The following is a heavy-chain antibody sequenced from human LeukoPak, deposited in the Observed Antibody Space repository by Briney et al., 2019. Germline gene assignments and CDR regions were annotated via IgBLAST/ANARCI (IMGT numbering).Heavy chain of an antibody. D-gene: IGHD2-2*02. Sequence: PGGSLRLSCAASGFTFSSYSMNWVRQAPGKGPEWVSSISSSSSYIYYADSVKGRFTISRDNAKNSLYLQMNSLRAEDTAVYYCARGAAAAIRGTLFDYWGQGTLVTVSS. CDR1: GFTFSSYS. CDR3: ARGAAAAIRGTLFDY. V-gene: IGHV3-21*01. CDR2: ISSSSSYI. J-gene: IGHJ4*02.